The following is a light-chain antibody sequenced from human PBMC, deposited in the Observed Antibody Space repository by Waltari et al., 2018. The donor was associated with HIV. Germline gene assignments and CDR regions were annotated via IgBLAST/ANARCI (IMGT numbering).Light chain of an antibody. CDR1: TIGNKS. J-gene: IGLJ2*01. V-gene: IGLV3-21*02. CDR3: QVWDSSSDLVV. Sequence: SYVLTQPPSVSVAPGQTARITCGGNTIGNKSVHWYQQKPGQAPVLVVNDDSDRPSGIPERFSGSNSGNTATLTISRVEAGDEADYFCQVWDSSSDLVVFGGGTKLTVL. CDR2: DDS.